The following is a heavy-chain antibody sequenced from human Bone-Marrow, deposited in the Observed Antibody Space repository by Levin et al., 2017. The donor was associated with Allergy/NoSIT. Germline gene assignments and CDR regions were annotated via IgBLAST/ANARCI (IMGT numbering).Heavy chain of an antibody. D-gene: IGHD3-3*01. J-gene: IGHJ4*02. CDR1: GFTFSDYA. V-gene: IGHV3-30*04. Sequence: GGSLRLSCAASGFTFSDYAMYWVRQAPGKRLEWVAVISFDGSNKMYADSVKGRFTISRDTSKNTLYLQMDSLRAEDSAVYFCARGLLYDFWSGFFEHWGQGTLVTVSS. CDR3: ARGLLYDFWSGFFEH. CDR2: ISFDGSNK.